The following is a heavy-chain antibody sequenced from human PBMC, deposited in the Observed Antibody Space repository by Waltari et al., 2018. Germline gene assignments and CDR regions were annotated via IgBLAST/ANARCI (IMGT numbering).Heavy chain of an antibody. Sequence: EVQLVESGGGVVQPGGSRRLSCSSSGFPFRSYGMNWVRQDPGKGLQWLSYISPRNSTITLADSMTGRFTISRDTAKNALYLWMNSLRADYTAVYYCVTEYDGGGAGYLGQGTLATVSS. D-gene: IGHD2-21*01. CDR1: GFPFRSYG. V-gene: IGHV3-48*04. CDR2: ISPRNSTI. CDR3: VTEYDGGGAGY. J-gene: IGHJ4*02.